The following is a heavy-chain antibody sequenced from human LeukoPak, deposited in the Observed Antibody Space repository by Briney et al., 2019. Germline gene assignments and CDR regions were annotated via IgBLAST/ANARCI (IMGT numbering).Heavy chain of an antibody. CDR1: GGSISNYH. J-gene: IGHJ4*02. V-gene: IGHV4-4*07. Sequence: SETLSLTCTVSGGSISNYHWSWIRQPAGKGLEWIGQIHTSGSTNYNPPLKSRVTMSIDTTEDQASLTIRSVTAADTAFYYCARRDISSGWSFNYWGQGTLVTVSS. CDR3: ARRDISSGWSFNY. CDR2: IHTSGST. D-gene: IGHD6-19*01.